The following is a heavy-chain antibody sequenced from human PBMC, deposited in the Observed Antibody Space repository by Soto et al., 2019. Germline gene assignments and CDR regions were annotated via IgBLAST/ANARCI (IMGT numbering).Heavy chain of an antibody. D-gene: IGHD2-15*01. J-gene: IGHJ4*02. Sequence: EVELLEAGGDLIQPGGSLRLSCAASGFTFSSYTMTWVRQAPGKGLEWVSAINGGGGSTYYADSVKCRFTISRDNSKDTQYLQMNSLRAEDTAVYYCAKDKVCSGGSCYYDYWGQGTLVTVSS. CDR1: GFTFSSYT. V-gene: IGHV3-23*01. CDR2: INGGGGST. CDR3: AKDKVCSGGSCYYDY.